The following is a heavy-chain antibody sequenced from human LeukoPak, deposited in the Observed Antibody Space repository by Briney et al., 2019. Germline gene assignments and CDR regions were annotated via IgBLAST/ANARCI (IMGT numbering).Heavy chain of an antibody. CDR2: IYYSGST. Sequence: SETLSLTCTVSGGSISSTSYYWGWLRQPPGKGLEWIGSIYYSGSTYYNPSLKSRVTISVDTSKNQFSLKLSSVTAADTAVYYCARRGNGGEIDYWGQGTLVTISS. V-gene: IGHV4-39*01. J-gene: IGHJ4*02. CDR3: ARRGNGGEIDY. CDR1: GGSISSTSYY. D-gene: IGHD2-8*01.